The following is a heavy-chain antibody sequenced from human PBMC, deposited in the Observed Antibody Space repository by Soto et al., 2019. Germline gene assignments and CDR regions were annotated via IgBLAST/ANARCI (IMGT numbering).Heavy chain of an antibody. CDR2: IYYSGST. CDR3: ARDTGLRYFGPEAFDI. Sequence: SETLSLTCTVSGGSISSGGYYWSWIRQHPGKGLEWIGYIYYSGSTYYNPSLKSRVTISVDTSKNQFSLKLSSVTAADTAVYYCARDTGLRYFGPEAFDIWGQGTMVTVSS. D-gene: IGHD3-9*01. CDR1: GGSISSGGYY. V-gene: IGHV4-31*03. J-gene: IGHJ3*02.